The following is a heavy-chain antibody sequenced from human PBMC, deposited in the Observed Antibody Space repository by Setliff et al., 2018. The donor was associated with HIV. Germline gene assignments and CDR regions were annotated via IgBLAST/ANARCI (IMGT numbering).Heavy chain of an antibody. CDR2: INHIGST. D-gene: IGHD3-16*02. CDR1: GGSFSGYY. Sequence: LSLTCAVYGGSFSGYYWSWIRQPPGKGLEWIGEINHIGSTNYNPSLKRRVTISIDTSKNQFSLEVSSVTAADTDLYYCARGLPGTYRYSDYYYYTDVWDKGTTVTVSS. CDR3: ARGLPGTYRYSDYYYYTDV. J-gene: IGHJ6*03. V-gene: IGHV4-34*01.